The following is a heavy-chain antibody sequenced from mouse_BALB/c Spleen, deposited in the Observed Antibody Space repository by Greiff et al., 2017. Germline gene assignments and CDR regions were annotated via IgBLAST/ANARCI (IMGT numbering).Heavy chain of an antibody. D-gene: IGHD1-1*01. CDR2: ISSGSSTI. Sequence: EVNVVESGGGLVQPGGSRKLSCAASGFTFSSFGMHWVRQAPEKGLEWVAYISSGSSTIYYADTVKGRFTISRDNPKNTLFLQMTSLRSEDTAMYYCARLYGSSWYAMDYWGQGTSVTVSS. CDR3: ARLYGSSWYAMDY. J-gene: IGHJ4*01. CDR1: GFTFSSFG. V-gene: IGHV5-17*02.